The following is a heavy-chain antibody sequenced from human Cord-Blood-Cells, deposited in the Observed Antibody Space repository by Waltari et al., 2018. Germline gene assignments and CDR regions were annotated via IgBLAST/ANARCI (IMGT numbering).Heavy chain of an antibody. D-gene: IGHD7-27*01. Sequence: EVQLLESGGGLVQPGGSLRLSCAASGFTFSSYAMSWVRQAPGKGLEWVSAISGRCGSTYYADSVKGRFTISRDNAKNTLYLQMNSLRAEDTAVYYCAKARTGSYFDDWGQGTLVTVSS. V-gene: IGHV3-23*01. J-gene: IGHJ4*02. CDR1: GFTFSSYA. CDR2: ISGRCGST. CDR3: AKARTGSYFDD.